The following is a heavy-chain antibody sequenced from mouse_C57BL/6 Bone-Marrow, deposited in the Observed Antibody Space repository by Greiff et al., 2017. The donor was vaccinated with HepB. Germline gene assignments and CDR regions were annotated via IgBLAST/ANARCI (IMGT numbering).Heavy chain of an antibody. CDR2: ISSGGSYT. V-gene: IGHV5-6*01. D-gene: IGHD2-1*01. CDR1: GFTFSSYG. CDR3: ARTYGNYAMDY. Sequence: EVQVVESGGGLVKPGGSLKLSCAASGFTFSSYGMSWVRQTPDKRLEWVATISSGGSYTYYPDSVKGRFTISRDNAKNTLYLQMSSLKSEDTAMYYGARTYGNYAMDYWGQGTSVTVSS. J-gene: IGHJ4*01.